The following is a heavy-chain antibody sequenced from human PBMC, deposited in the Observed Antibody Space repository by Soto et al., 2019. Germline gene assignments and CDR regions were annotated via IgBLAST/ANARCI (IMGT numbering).Heavy chain of an antibody. D-gene: IGHD2-8*01. CDR2: IGTAGDT. Sequence: GGSLRLSCAASGFTFSSYDMHWVRQATGKGLEWVSAIGTAGDTYYPGSVKGRFTISRENAKNSLYLQMNSLRAEDTAVYYCASGYCTNGVCNGDAFDIWGQGTMVTVSS. CDR1: GFTFSSYD. CDR3: ASGYCTNGVCNGDAFDI. J-gene: IGHJ3*02. V-gene: IGHV3-13*01.